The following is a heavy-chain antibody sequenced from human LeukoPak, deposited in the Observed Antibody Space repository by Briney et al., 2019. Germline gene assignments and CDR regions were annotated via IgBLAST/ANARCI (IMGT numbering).Heavy chain of an antibody. D-gene: IGHD2-15*01. CDR3: VVVAATDGVGY. V-gene: IGHV1-8*01. CDR1: GYTFTSYD. Sequence: ASVKVSCKASGYTFTSYDINWVRQATGQGLEWMGWKNPNSGNTGYAQKFQGRVTMTRNTSISTAYMELSSLRSEDTAVYYCVVVAATDGVGYWGQGTLVTVSS. CDR2: KNPNSGNT. J-gene: IGHJ4*02.